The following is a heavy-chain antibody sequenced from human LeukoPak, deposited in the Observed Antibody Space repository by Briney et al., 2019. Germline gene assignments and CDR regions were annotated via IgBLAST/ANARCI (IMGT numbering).Heavy chain of an antibody. CDR1: GASISSYY. J-gene: IGHJ4*02. D-gene: IGHD6-19*01. CDR2: IYTSGST. V-gene: IGHV4-4*07. Sequence: PSETLSLTCTVSGASISSYYWSWIRQSAGKGLEWIGRIYTSGSTNYNPSLKSRVTMSVDTSKNQFTLKMSFVTAADTAVYYCARGGFVSGWYTFDYWGQGTLVTVSS. CDR3: ARGGFVSGWYTFDY.